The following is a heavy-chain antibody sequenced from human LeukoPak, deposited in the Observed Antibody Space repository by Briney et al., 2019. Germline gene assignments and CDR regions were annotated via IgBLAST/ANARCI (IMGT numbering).Heavy chain of an antibody. CDR3: VLFVYYDSSGYSSTDAFDI. V-gene: IGHV1-69*06. J-gene: IGHJ3*02. CDR1: GGTFTSYA. Sequence: SVKVCCKASGGTFTSYAISWVRQAPGQGLEWMGGIIPICGTANYAQKFQGRVTITADKSTSTAYMELSSLRSEYTAVYYCVLFVYYDSSGYSSTDAFDIWGQGTMVTVSS. D-gene: IGHD3-22*01. CDR2: IIPICGTA.